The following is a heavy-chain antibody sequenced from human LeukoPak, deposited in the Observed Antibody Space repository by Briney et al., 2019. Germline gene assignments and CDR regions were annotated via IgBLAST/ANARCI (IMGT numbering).Heavy chain of an antibody. D-gene: IGHD3-3*01. J-gene: IGHJ6*03. CDR2: IYPDDSDT. CDR1: GYSFTSHW. Sequence: GESLKISCKGSGYSFTSHWIAWVRQMPGKGLEWMGIIYPDDSDTRYSPSFQGQVTISADKSINTAYLHWSSLKASDTAMYYCARTPYDFWNGSPLHYYNYMDVWGKGTTVTVSS. CDR3: ARTPYDFWNGSPLHYYNYMDV. V-gene: IGHV5-51*01.